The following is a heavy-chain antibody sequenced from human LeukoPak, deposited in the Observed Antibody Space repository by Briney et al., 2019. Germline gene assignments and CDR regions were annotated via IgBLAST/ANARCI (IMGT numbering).Heavy chain of an antibody. CDR3: AILVGNYGDYVDY. D-gene: IGHD4-17*01. Sequence: SSETLSLTCTVSGGSISSSSYYWGWIRQPPGKGLEWIGSIYYSGSTYYNPSLKSRVTISVDTSKNQFSLKLSSVTAADTAVNSCAILVGNYGDYVDYWGQETLVTVSS. J-gene: IGHJ4*02. CDR2: IYYSGST. CDR1: GGSISSSSYY. V-gene: IGHV4-39*01.